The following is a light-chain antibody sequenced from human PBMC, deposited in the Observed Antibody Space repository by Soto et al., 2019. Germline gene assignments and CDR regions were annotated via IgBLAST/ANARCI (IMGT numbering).Light chain of an antibody. CDR2: DVH. V-gene: IGLV2-14*03. CDR1: SSDIGNSNY. Sequence: QSALTQPASVSGSPGQSITISCSATSSDIGNSNYVSWYQQHPGKAPKLIIYDVHNRPSGISNRFSGSKSASTASLTISGLQAEDEADYYCSSYTSTSLLYVFGTGTKVTVL. CDR3: SSYTSTSLLYV. J-gene: IGLJ1*01.